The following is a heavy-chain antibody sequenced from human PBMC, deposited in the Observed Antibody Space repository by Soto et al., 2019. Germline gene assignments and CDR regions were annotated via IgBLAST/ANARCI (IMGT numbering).Heavy chain of an antibody. CDR2: IIPLFGTT. CDR3: ARGATHGSSWYFWFDP. J-gene: IGHJ5*02. D-gene: IGHD6-13*01. Sequence: QVQLVQSGAEVRMPGSSVKVSCKASGGTFSTYPINWVRQAPGQGLEWMGGIIPLFGTTNYAQKFKGRVPITADESTSTDYMEMSSLRAEDAAVYYCARGATHGSSWYFWFDPWGQGPLVTFSS. V-gene: IGHV1-69*01. CDR1: GGTFSTYP.